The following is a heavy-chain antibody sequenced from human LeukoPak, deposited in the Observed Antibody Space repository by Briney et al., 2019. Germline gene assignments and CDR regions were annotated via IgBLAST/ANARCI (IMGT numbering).Heavy chain of an antibody. V-gene: IGHV4-39*07. D-gene: IGHD3-10*01. J-gene: IGHJ5*02. CDR3: ARGKYYYGSGSTNGFDP. Sequence: SETLSLTCTVSSGSISTSNYYWGWVRQPPGKALEWIGNIFYSGSTYYSPSLKSRVTISLDTSRNQFSLKLNSVTAADTAVYYCARGKYYYGSGSTNGFDPWGEGTLVTVSS. CDR2: IFYSGST. CDR1: SGSISTSNYY.